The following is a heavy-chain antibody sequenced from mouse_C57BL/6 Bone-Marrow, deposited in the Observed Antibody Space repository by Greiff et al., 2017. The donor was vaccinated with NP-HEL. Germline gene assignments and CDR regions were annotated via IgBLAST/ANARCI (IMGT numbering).Heavy chain of an antibody. J-gene: IGHJ2*01. D-gene: IGHD3-1*01. CDR3: AKDPGPYYFDY. CDR2: IYPRSGNT. CDR1: GYTFTSYG. Sequence: LVESGAELARPGASVKLSCKASGYTFTSYGISWVKQRTGQGLEWIGEIYPRSGNTYYNEKFKGKATLTADKSSSTAYMELRSLTSEDSAVYFCAKDPGPYYFDYWGQGTTLTVSS. V-gene: IGHV1-81*01.